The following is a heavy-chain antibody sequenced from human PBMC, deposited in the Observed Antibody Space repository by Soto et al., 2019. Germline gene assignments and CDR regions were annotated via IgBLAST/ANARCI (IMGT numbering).Heavy chain of an antibody. Sequence: VQLVQSGAELKKPGASVRVSCKASGYTFTSFGASWVRQAPGQGPEWMGWISPETGKTAYSYKVQDRVYRTSDASKTTFYLDQGSLRSDHTAVYYRTRDVCIISPSTVTTDAYWGQGTLVTVSS. CDR3: TRDVCIISPSTVTTDAY. CDR1: GYTFTSFG. CDR2: ISPETGKT. J-gene: IGHJ4*02. V-gene: IGHV1-18*04. D-gene: IGHD4-17*01.